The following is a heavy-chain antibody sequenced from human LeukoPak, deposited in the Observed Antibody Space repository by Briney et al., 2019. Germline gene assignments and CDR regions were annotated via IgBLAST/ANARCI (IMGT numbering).Heavy chain of an antibody. J-gene: IGHJ3*02. CDR2: IYYSGST. CDR3: ARKVGAKGAFDI. Sequence: PSETLSLTCTVSGGSISSSSYYWGWIRQPPGKGLEWIGSIYYSGSTYYNPSLKSRVTISVDTSKNQFSLKLSSVTAADTAVYYCARKVGAKGAFDIWGQGTMVTVSS. CDR1: GGSISSSSYY. D-gene: IGHD1-26*01. V-gene: IGHV4-39*07.